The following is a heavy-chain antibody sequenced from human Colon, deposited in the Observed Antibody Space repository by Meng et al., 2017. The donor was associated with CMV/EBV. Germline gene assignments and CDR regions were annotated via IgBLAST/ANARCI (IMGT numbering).Heavy chain of an antibody. J-gene: IGHJ4*02. D-gene: IGHD4-17*01. CDR1: GFTFSNYI. V-gene: IGHV3-30-3*01. Sequence: SCAASGFTFSNYIMHWVRQAPGKGLEWVAAMSPDGRTLYYPDSVRGRFTISRDNSKNIVYLQMNSLRPGDTAVYYCAREPSFGDYDYWGQGTLVTVSS. CDR2: MSPDGRTL. CDR3: AREPSFGDYDY.